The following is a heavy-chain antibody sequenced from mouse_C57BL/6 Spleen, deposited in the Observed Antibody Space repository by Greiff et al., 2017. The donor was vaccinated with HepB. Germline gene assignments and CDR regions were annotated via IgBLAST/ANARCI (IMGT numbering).Heavy chain of an antibody. J-gene: IGHJ2*01. Sequence: EVQLVESGGDLVKPGGSLKLSCAASGFTFSSYGMSWVRQTPDKRLEWVATISSDGSYTYYPDSMKGRFTISRDNAKNTLYLQMSSLKSEDTAMYYCARHTIVTTYYFDYWGQGTTLTVSS. CDR1: GFTFSSYG. CDR2: ISSDGSYT. V-gene: IGHV5-6*01. CDR3: ARHTIVTTYYFDY. D-gene: IGHD2-1*01.